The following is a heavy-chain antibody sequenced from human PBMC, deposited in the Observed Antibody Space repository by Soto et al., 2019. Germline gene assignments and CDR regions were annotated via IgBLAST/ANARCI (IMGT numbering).Heavy chain of an antibody. CDR3: ASDSVLSLYEWLSECMDV. Sequence: QVQLVESVGGVVQPGRSLRLSCAASGFTFSSYAMHWDLQAPGKGLELVAVISYDGSNKYYADSVKVRFTISRDNSKNTLYMQMNSLRAEDTAVYYCASDSVLSLYEWLSECMDVWGQGPTVTVSS. J-gene: IGHJ6*02. D-gene: IGHD3-3*01. CDR2: ISYDGSNK. V-gene: IGHV3-30-3*01. CDR1: GFTFSSYA.